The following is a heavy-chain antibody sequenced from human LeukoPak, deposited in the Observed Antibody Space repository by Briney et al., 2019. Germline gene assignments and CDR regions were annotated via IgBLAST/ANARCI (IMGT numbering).Heavy chain of an antibody. CDR3: AMSRLGYPYFDY. V-gene: IGHV3-23*01. J-gene: IGHJ4*02. CDR2: ISGSGGST. Sequence: PGGSLRLSCAASGFTFSSYAMSWVRQAPGKGLEWVSAISGSGGSTYYADSVKGRFTISRDNSKNTLYLQMNSLRAEDTAVYYCAMSRLGYPYFDYWGQGTLVTVSS. CDR1: GFTFSSYA. D-gene: IGHD5-12*01.